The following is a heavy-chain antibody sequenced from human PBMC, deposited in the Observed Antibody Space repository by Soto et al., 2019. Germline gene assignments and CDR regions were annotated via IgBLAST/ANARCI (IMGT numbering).Heavy chain of an antibody. D-gene: IGHD6-13*01. CDR2: INSDGSST. CDR3: ARDKQQLNWFDP. Sequence: GGSLRLSCAAAGFTFSSYWMPWVRQASGKGLVWVSRINSDGSSTIYAESVKGRFTISRDNAKNTLYLQMNSLRAEDTAVYYCARDKQQLNWFDPWGQGTLVTVSS. CDR1: GFTFSSYW. V-gene: IGHV3-74*01. J-gene: IGHJ5*02.